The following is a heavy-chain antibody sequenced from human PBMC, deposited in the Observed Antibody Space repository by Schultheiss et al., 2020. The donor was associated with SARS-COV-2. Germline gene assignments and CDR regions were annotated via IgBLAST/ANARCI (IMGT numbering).Heavy chain of an antibody. J-gene: IGHJ3*02. CDR1: GFTFSSYS. V-gene: IGHV3-33*08. D-gene: IGHD3-22*01. Sequence: GGSLRLSCAASGFTFSSYSMNWVRQAPGKGLEWVAVIWYDGSNKYYADSVKGRFTISRDNSKNTLYLQMNSLRAEDTALYYCAREIAPLYYYDSSGWTRADAFDIWGQGTMVTVSS. CDR3: AREIAPLYYYDSSGWTRADAFDI. CDR2: IWYDGSNK.